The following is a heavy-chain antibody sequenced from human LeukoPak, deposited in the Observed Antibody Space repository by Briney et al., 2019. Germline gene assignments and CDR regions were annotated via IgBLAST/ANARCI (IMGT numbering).Heavy chain of an antibody. D-gene: IGHD2-15*01. CDR1: GFPFTSYK. CDR3: ARAPVTSCRGAFCYPFDY. CDR2: LSSNGEIT. V-gene: IGHV3-23*01. Sequence: GGSLRLSCEASGFPFTSYKMTWVRQAPGKVLEGVSGLSSNGEITYYADSVKGRFTISRDNSKNTVYLQMNSLRAEDAAVYYCARAPVTSCRGAFCYPFDYWGPGILVTVSS. J-gene: IGHJ4*02.